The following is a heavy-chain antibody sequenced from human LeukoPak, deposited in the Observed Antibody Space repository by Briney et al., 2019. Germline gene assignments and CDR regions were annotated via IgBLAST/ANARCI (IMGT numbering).Heavy chain of an antibody. CDR2: ICTSGST. Sequence: SETLSLTCTVSGGSISSYYWSWIRQPAGKGLEWIGRICTSGSTNYNPSLKSRVTMSVDTSKNQFSLKLSSVTAADTAVYYCARLYGDYEYYYYYYGMDVWGQGTTVTVSS. D-gene: IGHD4-17*01. V-gene: IGHV4-4*07. CDR1: GGSISSYY. CDR3: ARLYGDYEYYYYYYGMDV. J-gene: IGHJ6*02.